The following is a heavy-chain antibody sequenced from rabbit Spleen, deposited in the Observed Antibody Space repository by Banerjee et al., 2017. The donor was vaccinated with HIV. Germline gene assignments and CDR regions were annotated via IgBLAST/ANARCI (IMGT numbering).Heavy chain of an antibody. J-gene: IGHJ4*01. CDR1: GFDLSSGYY. V-gene: IGHV1S45*01. CDR2: IYTGSGST. Sequence: QEQLVESGGGLVKPEGSLTLTCTASGFDLSSGYYMCWVRQAPGKGLEWIACIYTGSGSTWYASWAKGRFTISKTSSTTVTLQMTSLTAADTATYFCARDLVGVIGWNFYLWGPGTLVTVS. D-gene: IGHD1-1*01. CDR3: ARDLVGVIGWNFYL.